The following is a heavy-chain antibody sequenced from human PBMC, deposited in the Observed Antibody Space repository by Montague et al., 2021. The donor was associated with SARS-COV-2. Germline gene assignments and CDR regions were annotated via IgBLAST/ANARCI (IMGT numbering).Heavy chain of an antibody. Sequence: SETLSLTCTVSGGSISTTSYYWGWIRQRPGKGLEWIASIFYSGTTYYNLYIRSRVTISVQTSKNQLSLTVASVTDADTALYYCACDFKNSYAMDVWGQGTTVIVSS. J-gene: IGHJ6*02. CDR1: GGSISTTSYY. CDR2: IFYSGTT. V-gene: IGHV4-39*07. D-gene: IGHD3/OR15-3a*01. CDR3: ACDFKNSYAMDV.